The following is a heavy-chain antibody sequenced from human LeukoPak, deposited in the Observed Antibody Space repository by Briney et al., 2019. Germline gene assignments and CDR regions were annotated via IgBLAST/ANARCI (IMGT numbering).Heavy chain of an antibody. CDR2: IYPGDSDT. CDR1: GYSFTSYW. J-gene: IGHJ4*02. CDR3: ARYSSGPDY. Sequence: GESLKISFKGSGYSFTSYWIGWGRQRPGKGVEWMGIIYPGDSDTTYSPSFQGQVTISADKSISTAYLQWSSLKASDTAMYYCARYSSGPDYWGQGTLVTVSS. D-gene: IGHD3-22*01. V-gene: IGHV5-51*01.